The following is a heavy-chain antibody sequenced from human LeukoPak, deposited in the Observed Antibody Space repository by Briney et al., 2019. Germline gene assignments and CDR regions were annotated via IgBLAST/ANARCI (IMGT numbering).Heavy chain of an antibody. CDR2: ISYDGSNK. Sequence: GGSLRLSCLASGFTFSIYGMHWVRQAPGKGLEWVAVISYDGSNKYYADSVKGRFTISRDNSKNTLYLQMNSLRAEDTAVYYCAKLPIAVAGIGDDYWGQGTLVTVSS. J-gene: IGHJ4*02. CDR3: AKLPIAVAGIGDDY. D-gene: IGHD6-19*01. CDR1: GFTFSIYG. V-gene: IGHV3-30*18.